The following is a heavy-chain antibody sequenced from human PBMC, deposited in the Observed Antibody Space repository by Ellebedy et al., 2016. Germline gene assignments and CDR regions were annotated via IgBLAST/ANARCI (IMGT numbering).Heavy chain of an antibody. CDR1: GYTFTSYY. J-gene: IGHJ3*02. Sequence: ASVKVSCXASGYTFTSYYMHWVRQAPGQGLEWMGIINPSGGNTGYAQKLQGRVTMTTDTSTSTAYMELRSLRSDDTAVYYCAEDAFDIWGQGTMVTVSS. CDR2: INPSGGNT. V-gene: IGHV1-46*01. CDR3: AEDAFDI.